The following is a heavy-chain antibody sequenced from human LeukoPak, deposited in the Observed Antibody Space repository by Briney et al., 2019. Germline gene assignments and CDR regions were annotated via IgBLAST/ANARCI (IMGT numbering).Heavy chain of an antibody. CDR2: ISYDGSIK. V-gene: IGHV3-30*04. D-gene: IGHD5-18*01. J-gene: IGHJ4*02. CDR1: GFTFSTYT. Sequence: GRSLRLSCAPSGFTFSTYTIHWVRQAPGKGLEWVAVISYDGSIKYYADSVKGRFTISRDNSKNTLYLQMNSLRAEDTAVYYCARGSGYSYSFTGRERTKSRLDYWGQGTLATVSS. CDR3: ARGSGYSYSFTGRERTKSRLDY.